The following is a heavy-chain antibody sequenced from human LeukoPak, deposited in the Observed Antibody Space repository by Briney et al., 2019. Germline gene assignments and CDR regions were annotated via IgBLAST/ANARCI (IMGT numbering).Heavy chain of an antibody. Sequence: PSETLSLTCTVPGYSISSGYYWGWIRPPPGKGLEWIGSIYHSGSTYYNPSLKSRVTISVDTSKNQFSLKLSSVTAADTAVYYCARAIVVVPAAMWFDPWGQGTLVTVSS. D-gene: IGHD2-2*01. CDR3: ARAIVVVPAAMWFDP. CDR1: GYSISSGYY. CDR2: IYHSGST. V-gene: IGHV4-38-2*02. J-gene: IGHJ5*02.